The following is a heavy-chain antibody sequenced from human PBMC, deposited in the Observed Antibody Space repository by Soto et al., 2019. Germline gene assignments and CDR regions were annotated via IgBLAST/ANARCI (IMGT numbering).Heavy chain of an antibody. Sequence: ASVKVSCKASGYSFTSYDINWVRQATGQGLEWMGWMNPNSGNTGYAQKFQGRVTMIRNTSISTAYMELSSLRSEDTAVYYCARGWHHCSSTSCYYHWFDPWGQGTLVTVSS. CDR2: MNPNSGNT. CDR3: ARGWHHCSSTSCYYHWFDP. CDR1: GYSFTSYD. V-gene: IGHV1-8*01. J-gene: IGHJ5*02. D-gene: IGHD2-2*01.